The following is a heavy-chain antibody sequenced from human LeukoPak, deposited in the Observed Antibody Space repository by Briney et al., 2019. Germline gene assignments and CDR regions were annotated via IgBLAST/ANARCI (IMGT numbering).Heavy chain of an antibody. D-gene: IGHD4-17*01. Sequence: GGSLRLSCAASGFTFSVYQMTWIRQAAGKGLEWVSYITSGGTTIFYADSVKGRFTISRDNAKNSLFLQMDSLRADDTAVYYCARDYGDYAFDSWGQGTLVTVSS. CDR3: ARDYGDYAFDS. CDR1: GFTFSVYQ. CDR2: ITSGGTTI. V-gene: IGHV3-11*04. J-gene: IGHJ4*02.